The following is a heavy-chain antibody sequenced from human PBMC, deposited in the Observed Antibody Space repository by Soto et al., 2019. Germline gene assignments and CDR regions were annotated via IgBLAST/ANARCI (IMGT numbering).Heavy chain of an antibody. D-gene: IGHD4-17*01. CDR1: GYSFTSYW. V-gene: IGHV5-51*01. J-gene: IGHJ6*02. CDR2: IYPGDSDT. Sequence: GESLKISCNGSGYSFTSYWIGWVGQMPGKGLEWMGIIYPGDSDTRYSPSFQGQVTISADKSISTAYLQWSSLKASDTAMYYCARHNYGDYEGYYGMDVWGQGTTVTVSS. CDR3: ARHNYGDYEGYYGMDV.